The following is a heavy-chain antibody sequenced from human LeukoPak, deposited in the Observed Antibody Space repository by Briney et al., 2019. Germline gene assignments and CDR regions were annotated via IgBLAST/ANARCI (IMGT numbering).Heavy chain of an antibody. CDR1: GYTITSYY. CDR3: ARAEWHGMDV. D-gene: IGHD3-3*01. V-gene: IGHV1-46*01. Sequence: ASVKVSCKASGYTITSYYMHWVRQAPGQGLEWMGIINPSGGSTSYAQKFQGRVTMTRDTSTSTVYMDLSSLRSEDTAVYYCARAEWHGMDVWGQGTTVTVFS. J-gene: IGHJ6*02. CDR2: INPSGGST.